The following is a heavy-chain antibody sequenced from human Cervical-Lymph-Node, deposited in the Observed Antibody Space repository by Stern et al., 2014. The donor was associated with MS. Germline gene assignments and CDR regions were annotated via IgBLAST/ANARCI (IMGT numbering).Heavy chain of an antibody. D-gene: IGHD6-19*01. J-gene: IGHJ5*02. V-gene: IGHV2-5*02. CDR3: AHRRVAVVGHAPPNFFDP. Sequence: QVTLRESGTTLVKPTQNLTLTCTFSGFSVSTSGVGVGWIRQPPGKALEWLALIFLDDDKRYSPSLKSRLTITKDTSKNQVVLTVTNIDPGDTGTYYCAHRRVAVVGHAPPNFFDPWGPGTLVTVSS. CDR1: GFSVSTSGVG. CDR2: IFLDDDK.